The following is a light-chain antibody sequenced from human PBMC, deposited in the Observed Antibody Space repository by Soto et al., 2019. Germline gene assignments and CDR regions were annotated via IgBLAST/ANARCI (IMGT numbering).Light chain of an antibody. CDR2: EVN. CDR3: CSYAGGFYL. V-gene: IGLV2-11*01. CDR1: SSDVGAHSH. Sequence: QSALTQPRSVSGSLGQSVTISCTGTSSDVGAHSHVSCYQQHPVRAPKLMIYEVNKRPSGVPDRFSGSKSGNTASLTISGLQAEDEADYYCCSYAGGFYLFGTGTKLTVL. J-gene: IGLJ1*01.